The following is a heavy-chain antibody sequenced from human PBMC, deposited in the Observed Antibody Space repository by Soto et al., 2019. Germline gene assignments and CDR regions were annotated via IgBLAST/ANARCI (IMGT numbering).Heavy chain of an antibody. J-gene: IGHJ3*01. CDR3: ASLPICVVGASREGLGFGY. V-gene: IGHV3-9*01. D-gene: IGHD2-2*03. CDR1: GFTFDDYA. CDR2: ISWNSGSI. Sequence: GGSLRLSCAASGFTFDDYAMHWVRQSPGKGLEWVSGISWNSGSIGYADSVKGRFTISRDNAKNSLYLQVNSLRAEDTALYYFASLPICVVGASREGLGFGYWGQGAM.